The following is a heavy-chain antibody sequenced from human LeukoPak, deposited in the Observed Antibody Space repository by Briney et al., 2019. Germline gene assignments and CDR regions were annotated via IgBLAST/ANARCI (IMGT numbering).Heavy chain of an antibody. Sequence: GGSLRLSCAPSGFTFSSYAMHGVRQAPGKGLEWVALISYNGRNKYYADSAKGRFTISRDNSKDTLYLQMNSLRGEDTAVYYCAREAEALDYWGQGTLVTVSS. J-gene: IGHJ4*02. CDR3: AREAEALDY. D-gene: IGHD6-25*01. V-gene: IGHV3-30*04. CDR1: GFTFSSYA. CDR2: ISYNGRNK.